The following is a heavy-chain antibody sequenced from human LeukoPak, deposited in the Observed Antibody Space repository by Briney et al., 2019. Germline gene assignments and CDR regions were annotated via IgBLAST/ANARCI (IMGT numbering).Heavy chain of an antibody. J-gene: IGHJ6*03. Sequence: GGSLRLSCVASGFTVSSNYMSWVRQAPGKGLEWVSVIYSGGSTYYADSVKGRFTISRDNSKNTLYLQMNSLKAEDTAVYYCASGSGSYRTPYYYMDVWGTGTTVTVSS. CDR1: GFTVSSNY. V-gene: IGHV3-53*01. CDR2: IYSGGST. CDR3: ASGSGSYRTPYYYMDV. D-gene: IGHD3-10*01.